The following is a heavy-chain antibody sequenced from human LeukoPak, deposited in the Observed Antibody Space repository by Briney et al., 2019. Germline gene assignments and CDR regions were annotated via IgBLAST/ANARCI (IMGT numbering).Heavy chain of an antibody. V-gene: IGHV4-34*01. CDR2: INHSGST. CDR1: GGSFSGYY. Sequence: PSETLSLTCAVYGGSFSGYYWSWIRQPPGKGLEWIGEINHSGSTNYNPSFKSRVTISVDTSKNQFSLKLSSVTAADTAVYYCARGLGNCSGGSCYSMPVTTPYYFDYWGQGTLVTVSS. J-gene: IGHJ4*02. CDR3: ARGLGNCSGGSCYSMPVTTPYYFDY. D-gene: IGHD2-15*01.